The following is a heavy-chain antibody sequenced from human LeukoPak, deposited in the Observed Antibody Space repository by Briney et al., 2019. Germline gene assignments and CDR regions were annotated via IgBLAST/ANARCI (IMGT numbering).Heavy chain of an antibody. CDR2: ISSSSSYI. J-gene: IGHJ6*02. V-gene: IGHV3-21*01. CDR3: ARDLTIQLWLRYYYYGMDV. Sequence: GGSLRLSCAASGFTFSSYSMNWVRRAPGKGLEWVSSISSSSSYIYYADSVKGRFTISRDNAKNSLYLQMNSLRAEDTAVYYCARDLTIQLWLRYYYYGMDVWGQGTTVTVSS. CDR1: GFTFSSYS. D-gene: IGHD5-18*01.